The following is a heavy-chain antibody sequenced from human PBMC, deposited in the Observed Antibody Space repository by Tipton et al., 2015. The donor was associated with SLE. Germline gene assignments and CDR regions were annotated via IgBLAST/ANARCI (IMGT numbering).Heavy chain of an antibody. CDR1: GFTFSSYA. D-gene: IGHD6-6*01. CDR3: AREASYSSSSGAFDI. Sequence: SLRLSCAASGFTFSSYAMSWIRQAPGKGLEWVSYISSSGSTIYYADSVKGRFTISRDNAKNSLYLQMNSLRAEDTAVYYCAREASYSSSSGAFDIWGQGTMVTVSS. CDR2: ISSSGSTI. V-gene: IGHV3-11*04. J-gene: IGHJ3*02.